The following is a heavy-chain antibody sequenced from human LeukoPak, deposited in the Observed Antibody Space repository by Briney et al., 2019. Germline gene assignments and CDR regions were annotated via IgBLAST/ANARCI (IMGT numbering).Heavy chain of an antibody. D-gene: IGHD6-6*01. CDR3: AREVLSASSSSDFDY. CDR2: ISGNGGRT. V-gene: IGHV3-23*01. CDR1: GFTFSSYA. J-gene: IGHJ4*02. Sequence: PGGSLRLSCAASGFTFSSYAMSWVRQAPGKGLEWVSAISGNGGRTYYADSVKGRFTISRDNSKNTLYLQMNSLRAEDTAVYYCAREVLSASSSSDFDYWGQGTLVTVSS.